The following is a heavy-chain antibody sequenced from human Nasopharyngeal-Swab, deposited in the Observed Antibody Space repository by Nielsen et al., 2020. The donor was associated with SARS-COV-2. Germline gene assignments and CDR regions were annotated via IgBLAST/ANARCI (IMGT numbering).Heavy chain of an antibody. Sequence: VRQMPGKGLEWVAVISYDGSNKYYADSVKGRFTISRDNSKNTLYLQMNSLRAEDTAVYYCARDIRYGDYGGDYWGQGTLVTVSS. V-gene: IGHV3-33*05. CDR3: ARDIRYGDYGGDY. CDR2: ISYDGSNK. J-gene: IGHJ4*02. D-gene: IGHD4-17*01.